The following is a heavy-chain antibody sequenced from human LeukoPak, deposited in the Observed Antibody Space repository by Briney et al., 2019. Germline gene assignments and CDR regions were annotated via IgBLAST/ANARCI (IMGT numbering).Heavy chain of an antibody. CDR3: AKIEGSSWNLRDYYYYMDV. CDR1: GLTFRSYW. CDR2: IKYDGSEK. V-gene: IGHV3-7*01. Sequence: GGSLRLSCVVSGLTFRSYWMTWVRQAPGKGPEWVANIKYDGSEKYYVDSVKGRFTISRDNGKNSLFLEMNSLRADDTAVYYCAKIEGSSWNLRDYYYYMDVWGKGTTVTVSS. D-gene: IGHD1-1*01. J-gene: IGHJ6*03.